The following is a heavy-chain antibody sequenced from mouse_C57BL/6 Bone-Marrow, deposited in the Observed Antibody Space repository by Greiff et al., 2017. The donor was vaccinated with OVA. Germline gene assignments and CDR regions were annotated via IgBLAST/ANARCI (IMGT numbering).Heavy chain of an antibody. CDR1: GFNIKDDY. CDR3: TTWGSGYKTWFAY. J-gene: IGHJ3*01. CDR2: IDPENGDT. Sequence: VQLQQSGAELVRPGASVKLSCTASGFNIKDDYMHWVKQRPEQGLEWIGWIDPENGDTEYASKFQGKATITADTSSNTAYLQLSSLTSEDTAVYYCTTWGSGYKTWFAYWGQGTLVTVSA. V-gene: IGHV14-4*01. D-gene: IGHD3-2*02.